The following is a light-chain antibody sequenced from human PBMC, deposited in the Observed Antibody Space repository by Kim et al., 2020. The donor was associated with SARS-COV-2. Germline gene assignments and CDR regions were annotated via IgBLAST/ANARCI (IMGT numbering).Light chain of an antibody. CDR1: NGAVTSGYY. J-gene: IGLJ3*02. Sequence: GTVPLTCASSNGAVTSGYYPNWFQQKPGQAPRALIYSTNNKHSWTPARFSGSLIGDKAALTVSGVQPEDEADYYCLLFYGDTQNWVFGGGTQLTVL. CDR2: STN. V-gene: IGLV7-43*01. CDR3: LLFYGDTQNWV.